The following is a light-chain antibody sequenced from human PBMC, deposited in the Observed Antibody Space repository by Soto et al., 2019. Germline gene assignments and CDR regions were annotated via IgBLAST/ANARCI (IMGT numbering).Light chain of an antibody. V-gene: IGKV1-39*01. Sequence: DIQMTQSPSSLSASVGDRVTITCRASQSIVTYLNWYLQKPGKAPKLLIYAASNLQSGVPSRFSGSGSGTDFTLTIRSLQPEDFATYFCQQSYSTPPWTFGQGTKVQIQ. CDR1: QSIVTY. J-gene: IGKJ1*01. CDR2: AAS. CDR3: QQSYSTPPWT.